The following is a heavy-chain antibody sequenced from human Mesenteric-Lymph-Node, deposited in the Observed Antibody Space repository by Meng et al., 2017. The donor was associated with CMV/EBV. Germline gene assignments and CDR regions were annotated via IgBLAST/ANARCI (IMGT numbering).Heavy chain of an antibody. D-gene: IGHD2-2*01. Sequence: GESLKISCAASGFTFSSYSMNWVRQAPGKGLEWVSSISSSSSYIYYADSVKGRFTISRDNAKNSLYLQMNSLRAEDTAVYYCARDQVVPAATSYYYYGMDVWGQGTLVTVSS. CDR2: ISSSSSYI. CDR1: GFTFSSYS. V-gene: IGHV3-21*01. CDR3: ARDQVVPAATSYYYYGMDV. J-gene: IGHJ6*02.